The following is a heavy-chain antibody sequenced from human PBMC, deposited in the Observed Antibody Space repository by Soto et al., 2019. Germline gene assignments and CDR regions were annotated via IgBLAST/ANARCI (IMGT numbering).Heavy chain of an antibody. CDR2: IWYEARNK. V-gene: IGHV3-33*01. CDR3: ARAYYDSSGYSAFDI. J-gene: IGHJ3*02. Sequence: ESGGGVVQPGGSLRLSCAASGFTFRSYNMHWVRQAPGEGLEWVAVIWYEARNKYYADSVKGRFTISRDNSKNTLYLQMNSLSAEDTAVYYRARAYYDSSGYSAFDIWGQGTMVTVSS. CDR1: GFTFRSYN. D-gene: IGHD3-22*01.